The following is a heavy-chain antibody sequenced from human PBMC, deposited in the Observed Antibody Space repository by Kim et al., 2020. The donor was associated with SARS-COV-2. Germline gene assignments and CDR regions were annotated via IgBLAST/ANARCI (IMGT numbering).Heavy chain of an antibody. D-gene: IGHD3-22*01. Sequence: ASVKVSCKASGYTFTSYYIHWVRQAPGQGLEWMGIINPSAGSTRYAQKVQGRVTMTRDTSTITGYMELSSLRSEDTSVYYCARRVVSIGYYYAYYWGQGTLVTVS. CDR1: GYTFTSYY. CDR3: ARRVVSIGYYYAYY. J-gene: IGHJ4*02. V-gene: IGHV1-46*01. CDR2: INPSAGST.